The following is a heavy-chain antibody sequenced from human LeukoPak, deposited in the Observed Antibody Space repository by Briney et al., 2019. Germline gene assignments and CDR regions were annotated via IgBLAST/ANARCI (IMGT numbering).Heavy chain of an antibody. Sequence: ASVKVSCKASGYTFTSYDINWVRQATGHGLEWMGWMNPNSGNTGYAQKFQGRVTMTRNTSISTAYMELSSLRSEDTAVYYCARGRGDILTGYSLDFDYWGQGTLVTVSS. V-gene: IGHV1-8*01. CDR1: GYTFTSYD. J-gene: IGHJ4*02. CDR3: ARGRGDILTGYSLDFDY. D-gene: IGHD3-9*01. CDR2: MNPNSGNT.